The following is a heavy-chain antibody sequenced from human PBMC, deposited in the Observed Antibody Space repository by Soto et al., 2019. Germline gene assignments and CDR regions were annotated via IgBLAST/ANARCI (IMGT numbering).Heavy chain of an antibody. CDR2: ISSSSSYI. Sequence: GGSLRLSCAASGFTFSSYSMNWVRQAPGKGLEWVSSISSSSSYIYYADSVKGRFTIPRDNAKNSLYLQMNSLRAEDTAVYYCARDSVAAAGTAAFDIWGQGTMVTVSS. V-gene: IGHV3-21*01. CDR3: ARDSVAAAGTAAFDI. D-gene: IGHD6-13*01. J-gene: IGHJ3*02. CDR1: GFTFSSYS.